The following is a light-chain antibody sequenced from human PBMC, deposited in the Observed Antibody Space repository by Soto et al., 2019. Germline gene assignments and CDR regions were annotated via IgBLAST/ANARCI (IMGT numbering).Light chain of an antibody. CDR3: QQYGSSIT. CDR2: DAS. V-gene: IGKV3-11*01. Sequence: EVVLTQSPGTLSLSPGERATLSCRASQSVSTSLAWYQQKPGQAPRLLIYDASNRAPGIPARFSGSGSGTDFTLTISRLEPEDFAVYYCQQYGSSITFGQGTRLEIK. CDR1: QSVSTS. J-gene: IGKJ5*01.